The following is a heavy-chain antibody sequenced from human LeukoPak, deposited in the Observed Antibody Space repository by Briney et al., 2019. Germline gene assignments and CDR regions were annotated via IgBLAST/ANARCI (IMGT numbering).Heavy chain of an antibody. CDR3: ARPAAAVAGSSYYFDY. D-gene: IGHD6-19*01. CDR2: ISSSSSTI. Sequence: GGSLRLSCAASGFTFSSYSMNWVGQAPGKGLEWVSYISSSSSTIYYADSVKGRFTISRDNAKNSLYLQMNSLRAEDTAVYYCARPAAAVAGSSYYFDYWGQETLVTVSS. V-gene: IGHV3-48*01. CDR1: GFTFSSYS. J-gene: IGHJ4*02.